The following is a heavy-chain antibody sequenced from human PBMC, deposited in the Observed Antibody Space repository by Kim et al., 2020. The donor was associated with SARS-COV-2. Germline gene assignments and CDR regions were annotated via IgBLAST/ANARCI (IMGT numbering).Heavy chain of an antibody. CDR2: ISSSGSTI. J-gene: IGHJ4*02. Sequence: GGSLRLSCAASGFTFSSYEMNWVRQAPGKGLEWVSYISSSGSTIYYADSVKGRFTISRDNAKNSLYLQMNSLRAEDTAVYYCARDSGYSGYEGWGQGTLVTVSS. CDR1: GFTFSSYE. D-gene: IGHD5-12*01. V-gene: IGHV3-48*03. CDR3: ARDSGYSGYEG.